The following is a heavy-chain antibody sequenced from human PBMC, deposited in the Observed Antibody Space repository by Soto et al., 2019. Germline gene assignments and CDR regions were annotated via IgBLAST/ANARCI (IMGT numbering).Heavy chain of an antibody. CDR2: IYYSGST. D-gene: IGHD6-13*01. CDR1: VGSISSGDYY. J-gene: IGHJ6*02. CDR3: ARGSIAAAGTDSYYYGMDV. V-gene: IGHV4-30-4*01. Sequence: SETLSVTCTVSVGSISSGDYYWSWIRQPPGKGLEWIGYIYYSGSTYYNPSLKSRVTISVDTSKNQFSLKLSSVTAADTAVYYCARGSIAAAGTDSYYYGMDVWGQGTTVTVS.